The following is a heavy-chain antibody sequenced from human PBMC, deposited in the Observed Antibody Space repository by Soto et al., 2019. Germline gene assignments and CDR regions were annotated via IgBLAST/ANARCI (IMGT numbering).Heavy chain of an antibody. Sequence: EVQLVESGGGLIQPGGSLRLSCAASGFTFSRYDIHWVRQTTGKGLEWVSALVTSGDTYYSGSVKGRFSISRENAKNSVYLQMSSLRDGDTAVYFCARWADVGGMDVWGQGTTVTVSS. CDR1: GFTFSRYD. CDR3: ARWADVGGMDV. CDR2: LVTSGDT. J-gene: IGHJ6*02. V-gene: IGHV3-13*01. D-gene: IGHD3-10*02.